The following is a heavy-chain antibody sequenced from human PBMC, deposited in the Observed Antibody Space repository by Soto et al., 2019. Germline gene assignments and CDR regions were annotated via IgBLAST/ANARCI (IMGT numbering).Heavy chain of an antibody. J-gene: IGHJ4*02. D-gene: IGHD1-20*01. V-gene: IGHV1-2*02. CDR1: RYTFTAYF. CDR3: AREEYNWHYDY. Sequence: QVQLVQSGAEVKEPWASVKVSCKASRYTFTAYFIHWVRQAPGQGLEWMGWINPNNGDTNYAQKFQGRLTLTRDTSINTAYMDLSRLTSDDTSVYYCAREEYNWHYDYWGQGSLVTVSS. CDR2: INPNNGDT.